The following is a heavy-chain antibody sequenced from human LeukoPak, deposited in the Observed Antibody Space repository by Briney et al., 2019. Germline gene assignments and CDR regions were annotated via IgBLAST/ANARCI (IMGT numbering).Heavy chain of an antibody. CDR2: INPNSGGA. Sequence: ASVKVPCKASGYTFTGYYMHWVRQAPGQGLEWMGWINPNSGGAKYAQKFQGRVTMTRDTSINTAYVELSRLTYDDTAVFYCARDIRGGPEYYFDYWGQGTLVTVSS. V-gene: IGHV1-2*02. CDR1: GYTFTGYY. CDR3: ARDIRGGPEYYFDY. J-gene: IGHJ4*02. D-gene: IGHD3-16*01.